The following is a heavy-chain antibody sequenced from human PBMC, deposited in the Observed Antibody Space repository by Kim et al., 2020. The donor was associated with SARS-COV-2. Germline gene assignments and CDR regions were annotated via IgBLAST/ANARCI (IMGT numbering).Heavy chain of an antibody. V-gene: IGHV4-61*01. D-gene: IGHD6-19*01. Sequence: SETLSLTCTVSGGSVSSGSYYWSWIRQPPGKGLEWIGNIYYSGSTNYNPSLKSRVTISVDTSKNQFSLKLSSVTAADTAVYYCAREGAVAGHFDYWGQGTLVTVSS. J-gene: IGHJ4*02. CDR1: GGSVSSGSYY. CDR2: IYYSGST. CDR3: AREGAVAGHFDY.